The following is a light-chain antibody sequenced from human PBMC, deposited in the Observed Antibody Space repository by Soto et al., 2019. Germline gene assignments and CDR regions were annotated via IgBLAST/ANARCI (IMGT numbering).Light chain of an antibody. CDR1: SSDVGGYDL. J-gene: IGLJ3*02. Sequence: ALTQPASVSGSPGQSITISCTGTSSDVGGYDLVSWYQLHPGKAPKLIIYEVSNRPSGVSNRFSGSKSGNTASLTISGLQAEDEADYYCNSHTSSTFWVFGGGTKLTVL. CDR3: NSHTSSTFWV. CDR2: EVS. V-gene: IGLV2-14*01.